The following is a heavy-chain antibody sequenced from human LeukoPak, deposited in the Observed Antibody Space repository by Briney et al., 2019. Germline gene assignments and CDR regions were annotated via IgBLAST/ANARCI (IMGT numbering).Heavy chain of an antibody. CDR1: GFTFSSYW. V-gene: IGHV3-74*01. J-gene: IGHJ6*04. Sequence: GGSLRLSCAASGFTFSSYWMHWVRQAPGKGLVWVSRINSDGSSTSYADSVKGRFTISRDNAKNTLYLQMNSLRAEDTAVYYCARDGGLWAYGSGSYYNVLHYYYGMDVWGKGTTVTVSS. D-gene: IGHD3-10*01. CDR2: INSDGSST. CDR3: ARDGGLWAYGSGSYYNVLHYYYGMDV.